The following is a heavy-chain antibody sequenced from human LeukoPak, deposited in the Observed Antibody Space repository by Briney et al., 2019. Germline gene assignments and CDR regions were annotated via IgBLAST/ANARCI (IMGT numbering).Heavy chain of an antibody. CDR2: INHSGST. Sequence: PSETLSLTCAVYGGSFSGYYWSWIRQPPGKGLEWIGEINHSGSTNYNPSLKSRVTISVDTSKNQFSLKLSSVTAADTAVYYCASLIAAAGTGQDYWGQGTLVTVSS. V-gene: IGHV4-34*01. CDR1: GGSFSGYY. J-gene: IGHJ4*02. D-gene: IGHD6-13*01. CDR3: ASLIAAAGTGQDY.